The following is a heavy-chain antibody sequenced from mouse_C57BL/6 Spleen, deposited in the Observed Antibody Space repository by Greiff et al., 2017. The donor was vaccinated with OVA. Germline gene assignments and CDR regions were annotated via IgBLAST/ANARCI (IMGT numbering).Heavy chain of an antibody. J-gene: IGHJ2*01. V-gene: IGHV6-3*01. Sequence: EVQLLESGGGLVQPGGSMKLSCVASGFTFTNYWMNWVRQSPEPGLEWVAQIGLKSDNYATHDAESVKGRFTISRDDSKSSVYLQMNNLRAEDTGIYYCTDNFDYWGQGTTLTVSS. CDR2: IGLKSDNYAT. CDR1: GFTFTNYW. CDR3: TDNFDY.